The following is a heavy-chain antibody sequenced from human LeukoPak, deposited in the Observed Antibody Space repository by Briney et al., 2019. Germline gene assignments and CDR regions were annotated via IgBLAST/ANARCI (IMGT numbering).Heavy chain of an antibody. D-gene: IGHD3-22*01. CDR3: ARQKILDDNYDSSGYYVDQ. Sequence: PSETLSLTCSVSNASIISSSYYWGWIRQPPGKGLEWIGSIYYRGRTYYNPSLKIRVTISADTSKNQFSLNLNSVTTSDTAVYYCARQKILDDNYDSSGYYVDQWGQGSLVTVSS. CDR1: NASIISSSYY. J-gene: IGHJ4*02. V-gene: IGHV4-39*01. CDR2: IYYRGRT.